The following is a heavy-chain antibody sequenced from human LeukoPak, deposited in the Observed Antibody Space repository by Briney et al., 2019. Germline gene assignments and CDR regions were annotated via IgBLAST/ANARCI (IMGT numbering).Heavy chain of an antibody. CDR3: ATSHTAMVIDY. J-gene: IGHJ4*02. Sequence: SETLSLTCAVYGGSFSGYYWSWIRQPPGKGLEWIGENNHSGSTNYNPSLKSRVTISVDTSKNQFSLKLSSVTAADTAVYYCATSHTAMVIDYWGQGTLVTVSS. CDR1: GGSFSGYY. CDR2: NNHSGST. D-gene: IGHD5-18*01. V-gene: IGHV4-34*01.